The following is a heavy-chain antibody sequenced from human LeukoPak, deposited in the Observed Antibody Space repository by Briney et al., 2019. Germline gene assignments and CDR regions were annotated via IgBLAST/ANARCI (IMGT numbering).Heavy chain of an antibody. Sequence: AGEALRLSCAVSGITLSNYGMNWVRQAPGKGLEWVAGISGSGDSTNYAASVKGRFTISRDNYKNTLYLQMNRLRAEDTAVYFCAKRGVVIRVILVGFHKEAYYFDSWGQGALVTVSS. V-gene: IGHV3-23*01. J-gene: IGHJ4*02. CDR3: AKRGVVIRVILVGFHKEAYYFDS. D-gene: IGHD3-22*01. CDR1: GITLSNYG. CDR2: ISGSGDST.